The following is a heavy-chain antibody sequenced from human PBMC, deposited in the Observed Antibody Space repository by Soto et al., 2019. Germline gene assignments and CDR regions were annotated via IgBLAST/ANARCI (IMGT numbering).Heavy chain of an antibody. CDR3: ARERLLGAGIVLVPAFRDWFDP. V-gene: IGHV1-69*12. CDR2: IIPIFGTA. J-gene: IGHJ5*02. D-gene: IGHD2-2*01. CDR1: GGTFSSYA. Sequence: QVQLVQSGAEVKKPGSSVKVSCKASGGTFSSYAISWVRQAPGQGLEWMGGIIPIFGTANYAQKFQGRVTITADESTSTAYMELSSLRSEDTAVYYCARERLLGAGIVLVPAFRDWFDPWGQGTLVTVSS.